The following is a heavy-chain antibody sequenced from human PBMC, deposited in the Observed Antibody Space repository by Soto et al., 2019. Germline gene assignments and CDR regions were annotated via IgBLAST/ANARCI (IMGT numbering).Heavy chain of an antibody. CDR2: IWHDGGNK. V-gene: IGHV3-33*01. Sequence: GGSLRLSCAASGFTFSSYGMHWVRQAPGKGLEWVAFIWHDGGNKFYAESVKGRFTISRDNSKNTLYLQMTSLSAEDTAMYYCARDADVNTGFGIDYWGEGTLVTVYS. J-gene: IGHJ4*02. D-gene: IGHD3-16*01. CDR3: ARDADVNTGFGIDY. CDR1: GFTFSSYG.